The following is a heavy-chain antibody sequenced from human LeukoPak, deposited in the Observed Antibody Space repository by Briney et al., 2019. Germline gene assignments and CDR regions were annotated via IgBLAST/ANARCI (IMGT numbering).Heavy chain of an antibody. CDR2: IHYKGST. J-gene: IGHJ4*02. V-gene: IGHV4-39*01. CDR1: GGAISSGAFH. CDR3: ARHVGQWLWFFDL. Sequence: SETLSLTCTVSGGAISSGAFHWAWMRQSPGKGLEWIGSIHYKGSTHYNPSLRSRVTISVDTSKNQFSLKLSSVTAADTAMYYCARHVGQWLWFFDLWGQGTLVPVSS. D-gene: IGHD6-19*01.